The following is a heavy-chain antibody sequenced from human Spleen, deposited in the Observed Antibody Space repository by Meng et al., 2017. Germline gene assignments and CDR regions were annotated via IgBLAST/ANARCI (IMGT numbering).Heavy chain of an antibody. CDR1: GGSISSGGYY. Sequence: QVLLPESGPGLGQPSQTLSLTCTVSGGSISSGGYYWSWIRQHPGKGLEWIGYIYYSGSTYYNPSLKSRDTISVDTSKNQFSLKLSSVTAADTAVYYCVSGRFGWFDPWGQGTLVTVFS. J-gene: IGHJ5*02. V-gene: IGHV4-31*03. CDR2: IYYSGST. D-gene: IGHD3-16*01. CDR3: VSGRFGWFDP.